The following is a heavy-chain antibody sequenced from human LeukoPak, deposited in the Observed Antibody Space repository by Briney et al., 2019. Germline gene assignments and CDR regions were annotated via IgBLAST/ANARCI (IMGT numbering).Heavy chain of an antibody. J-gene: IGHJ6*02. CDR1: GFTSSDHY. CDR3: VSAYYYSGMDV. Sequence: GGSLRLSCATSGFTSSDHYMDWVRQAPGKGLEWVGRTRNKAKSYTTEYAASVKGRFTISRDDSKNSLYLQMNSLKTEDTAVYYCVSAYYYSGMDVWGQGTTVTVSS. CDR2: TRNKAKSYTT. V-gene: IGHV3-72*01.